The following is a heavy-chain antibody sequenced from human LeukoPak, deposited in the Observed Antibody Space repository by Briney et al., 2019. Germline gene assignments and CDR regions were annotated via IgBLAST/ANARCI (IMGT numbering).Heavy chain of an antibody. CDR3: AKGGAEWELLNWFDP. V-gene: IGHV3-30*18. D-gene: IGHD1-26*01. Sequence: GSLRLSCAASGFTFSNYGMHWVRQAPGKGLEWVAVISYDGSNKYYTDSVKGRFTISRDNSKNTLYLQMNSLRAEDTAVYYCAKGGAEWELLNWFDPWGQGTLVTVSP. CDR1: GFTFSNYG. CDR2: ISYDGSNK. J-gene: IGHJ5*02.